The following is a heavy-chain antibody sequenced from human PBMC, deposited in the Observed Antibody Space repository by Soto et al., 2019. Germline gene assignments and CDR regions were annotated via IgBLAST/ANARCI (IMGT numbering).Heavy chain of an antibody. CDR2: INHSGTT. J-gene: IGHJ6*03. Sequence: KGLEWIGEINHSGTTNYNPSLKSRVTISVDTSKNQFSLKLSSVTAADTAVYYCARVLFLAGYCDRAGGSVSAIWRKGTTVIVTS. D-gene: IGHD2-15*01. V-gene: IGHV4-34*01. CDR3: ARVLFLAGYCDRAGGSVSAI.